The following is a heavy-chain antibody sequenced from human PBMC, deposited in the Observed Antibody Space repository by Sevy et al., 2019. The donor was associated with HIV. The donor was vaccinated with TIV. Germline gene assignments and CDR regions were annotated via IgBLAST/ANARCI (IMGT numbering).Heavy chain of an antibody. CDR3: ARDLRVGIAARPSYYYYGMDV. Sequence: GESLKISCAASGFTFSSYAMHWVRQAPGKGLEWVAVISYDGSNKYYADSVKARFTISRDNSKNTLYLQMNSLRAEDTAVYYCARDLRVGIAARPSYYYYGMDVWGQGTTVTVSS. CDR2: ISYDGSNK. V-gene: IGHV3-30-3*01. CDR1: GFTFSSYA. J-gene: IGHJ6*02. D-gene: IGHD6-6*01.